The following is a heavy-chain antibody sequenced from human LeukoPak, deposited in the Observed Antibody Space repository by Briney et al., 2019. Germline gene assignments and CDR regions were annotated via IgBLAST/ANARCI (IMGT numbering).Heavy chain of an antibody. Sequence: SETLSLTCALSGGYVSVYYWSWIRQPPGEGLELIGYIYYSGSTDYNPSLKSRVTISIDASKNQFSLKVSSVTAADTAVYYCARLSAIRGSYYAVDVWGQGTTVTVSS. CDR3: ARLSAIRGSYYAVDV. CDR2: IYYSGST. D-gene: IGHD2-2*02. CDR1: GGYVSVYY. V-gene: IGHV4-59*02. J-gene: IGHJ6*02.